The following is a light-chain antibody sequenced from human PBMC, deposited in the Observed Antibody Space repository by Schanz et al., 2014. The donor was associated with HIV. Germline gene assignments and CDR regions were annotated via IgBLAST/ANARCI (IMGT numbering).Light chain of an antibody. Sequence: EILMTQSPATLSVSPGERATLSCRASQSVSSNLAWYQQKPGQGPRLLIYGASSRATGIPDRFTGSGSGTDFTLTISRLEPEDFAVYYCQLYDTSPLFTFGPGTKVEIK. CDR1: QSVSSN. V-gene: IGKV3-20*01. J-gene: IGKJ3*01. CDR2: GAS. CDR3: QLYDTSPLFT.